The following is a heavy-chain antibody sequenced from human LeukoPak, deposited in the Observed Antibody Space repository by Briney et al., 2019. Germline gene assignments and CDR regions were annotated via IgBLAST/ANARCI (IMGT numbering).Heavy chain of an antibody. J-gene: IGHJ4*02. CDR3: ASLLGEYYFGY. D-gene: IGHD2-21*01. Sequence: GASVKVSCKASGYTFTSYYMHWVRHAAGQGLEWKGIINPSGGSTSYAQKFQGRVTMTRDTSTSTVYMELSSLRSEDTAVYYCASLLGEYYFGYWGQGTLVTVSS. CDR2: INPSGGST. CDR1: GYTFTSYY. V-gene: IGHV1-46*01.